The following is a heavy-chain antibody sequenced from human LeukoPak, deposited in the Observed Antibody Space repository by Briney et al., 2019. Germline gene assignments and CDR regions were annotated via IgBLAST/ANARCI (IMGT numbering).Heavy chain of an antibody. V-gene: IGHV3-9*03. CDR1: GFTFDDYA. CDR3: AKDSGHSSGWIDY. D-gene: IGHD6-19*01. J-gene: IGHJ4*02. CDR2: ITWNSGSI. Sequence: GGSLRLSCAASGFTFDDYAMHWVRQAPGKGLEWVSGITWNSGSIAYADSVKGRFTISRDNAKNSLYLQMNSLRAEDMALYYCAKDSGHSSGWIDYWGQGTLVTVSS.